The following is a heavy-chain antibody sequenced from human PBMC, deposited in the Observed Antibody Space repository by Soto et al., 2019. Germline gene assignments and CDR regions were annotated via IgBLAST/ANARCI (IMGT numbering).Heavy chain of an antibody. CDR2: IYYTGST. J-gene: IGHJ3*02. Sequence: IRQPPGKGLEWIGSIYYTGSTNYNPSLKSRVTISVDTSKNQFSLKLSSVTAADTAVYYCARESSLKYYDILTGYGAFDIWGQGTMVTVS. CDR3: ARESSLKYYDILTGYGAFDI. V-gene: IGHV4-39*07. D-gene: IGHD3-9*01.